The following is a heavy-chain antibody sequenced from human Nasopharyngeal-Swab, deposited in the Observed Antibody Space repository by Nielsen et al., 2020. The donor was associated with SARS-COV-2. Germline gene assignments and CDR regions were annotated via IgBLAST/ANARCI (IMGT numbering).Heavy chain of an antibody. D-gene: IGHD6-13*01. J-gene: IGHJ4*02. CDR3: AKSIFSYSSRAYYFDY. Sequence: GESLKISCAASGFTFSSYGMHWVRQAPGKGLEWVAVISYDGSNKYYADSVKGRLTISRDNSKNTLYLQMNSLRAEDTAVYYCAKSIFSYSSRAYYFDYWGQGTLVTVSS. V-gene: IGHV3-30*18. CDR1: GFTFSSYG. CDR2: ISYDGSNK.